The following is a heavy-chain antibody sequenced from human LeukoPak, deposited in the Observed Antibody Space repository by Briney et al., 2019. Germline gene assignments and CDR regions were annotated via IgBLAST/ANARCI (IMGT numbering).Heavy chain of an antibody. CDR1: GFTFNGFW. Sequence: GGSLRLSCAASGFTFNGFWMSWVRQAPGKGLEWVANIKQDGSDIYYLGSVRGRFTISRDNAMNALYLQMNSLRAEDTAVYYCTRDALYGDPSYYYMDVWGKGTTVTVSS. CDR3: TRDALYGDPSYYYMDV. CDR2: IKQDGSDI. J-gene: IGHJ6*03. V-gene: IGHV3-7*01. D-gene: IGHD4-17*01.